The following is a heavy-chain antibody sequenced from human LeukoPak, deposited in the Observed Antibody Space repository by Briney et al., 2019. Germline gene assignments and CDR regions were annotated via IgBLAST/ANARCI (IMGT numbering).Heavy chain of an antibody. CDR3: ARQTDSSSWPIDY. CDR1: GGSISSYY. CDR2: IYYSGST. V-gene: IGHV4-59*01. Sequence: PSETLSLTCTVSGGSISSYYWSWIRQPPGKGLERIGYIYYSGSTNYNPSLKSRVTISVDTSKNQFSLKLSSVTAAVTAVYYCARQTDSSSWPIDYWGQGTLVTVSS. J-gene: IGHJ4*02. D-gene: IGHD6-13*01.